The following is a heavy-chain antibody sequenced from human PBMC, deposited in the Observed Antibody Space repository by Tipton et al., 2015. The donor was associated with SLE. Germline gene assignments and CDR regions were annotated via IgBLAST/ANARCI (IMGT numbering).Heavy chain of an antibody. D-gene: IGHD5-18*01. V-gene: IGHV4-39*01. CDR2: FYYSGNT. CDR3: ARRQLCLD. Sequence: TLSLTCSVSGGSISSSSYYWGWIRQPPGKGLEWIGTFYYSGNTYYNPSLKSRVTISVDTSKNQFSLMLTYVTAADTAVYFCARRQLCLDWGQGTLVSVSS. CDR1: GGSISSSSYY. J-gene: IGHJ4*02.